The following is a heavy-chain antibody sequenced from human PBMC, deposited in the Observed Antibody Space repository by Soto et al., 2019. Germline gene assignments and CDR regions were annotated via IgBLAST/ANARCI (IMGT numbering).Heavy chain of an antibody. V-gene: IGHV1-69*01. CDR3: PSDGNAAFRAPFDP. Sequence: QVQLVPSGGEVKKPGSSVKVSCKASGGTFSSDAISWVRQAPGQGLEWMGGIIPIFGTANYAPKFQGSVTNSADEFTGTVYMELSSLTSDDTAVYYCPSDGNAAFRAPFDPWGQATLVTV. CDR2: IIPIFGTA. CDR1: GGTFSSDA. D-gene: IGHD1-1*01. J-gene: IGHJ5*02.